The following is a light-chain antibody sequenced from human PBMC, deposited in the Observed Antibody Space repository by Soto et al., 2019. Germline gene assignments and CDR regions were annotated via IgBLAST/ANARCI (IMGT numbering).Light chain of an antibody. CDR3: QQYASSPLT. CDR2: GAS. J-gene: IGKJ4*01. Sequence: ENVLTQSPVTLSLSPGERATLSCRALQSVSSNYIAWHQQKPGQAPRLLIYGASSRATGIPDRFSGSGSGTDFTLTINGLEPEDCAVYYCQQYASSPLTFGRGTKVDIK. CDR1: QSVSSNY. V-gene: IGKV3-20*01.